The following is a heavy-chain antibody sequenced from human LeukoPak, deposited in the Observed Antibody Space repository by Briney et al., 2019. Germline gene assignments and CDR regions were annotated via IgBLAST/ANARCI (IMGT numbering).Heavy chain of an antibody. CDR2: INTNTGNP. CDR3: ARAIAAALPDQIN. CDR1: GYTFTSYA. V-gene: IGHV7-4-1*02. D-gene: IGHD6-13*01. Sequence: PGASVKVSCKASGYTFTSYAMNWVRQAPGQGLEWMGWINTNTGNPTYAQGFTGRFVFSLDTSVSTAYLQISSLKAEDATVYYCARAIAAALPDQINWGQEPWSPSPQ. J-gene: IGHJ4*01.